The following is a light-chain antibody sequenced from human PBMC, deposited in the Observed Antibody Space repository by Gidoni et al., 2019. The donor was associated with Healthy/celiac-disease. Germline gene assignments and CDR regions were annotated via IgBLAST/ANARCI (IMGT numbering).Light chain of an antibody. CDR2: WAS. Sequence: DIVMTQSPDSLAVSLGERATINGKSSQSVLYSSNNKNYLAWYQHKPGQPPKLLIYWASTRESVVPDRFSGSGSGTDFTLTISSLQAEDVAVYYCQQYYSTPLAFGQGTKVEIK. CDR1: QSVLYSSNNKNY. CDR3: QQYYSTPLA. V-gene: IGKV4-1*01. J-gene: IGKJ1*01.